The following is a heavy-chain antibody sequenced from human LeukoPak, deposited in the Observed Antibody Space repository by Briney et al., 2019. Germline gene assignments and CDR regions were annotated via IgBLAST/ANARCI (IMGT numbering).Heavy chain of an antibody. CDR1: GFTFSSYR. D-gene: IGHD2-2*01. CDR2: ISSSSSYI. CDR3: ARDGHQLFSTDY. Sequence: GGSLRLSCAASGFTFSSYRMNWVRQAPGKGLGWVSSISSSSSYIYYADSVKGRFTISRDNAKNSLYLQMNSLRAEDTAVYYCARDGHQLFSTDYWGQGTLVTVSS. V-gene: IGHV3-21*01. J-gene: IGHJ4*02.